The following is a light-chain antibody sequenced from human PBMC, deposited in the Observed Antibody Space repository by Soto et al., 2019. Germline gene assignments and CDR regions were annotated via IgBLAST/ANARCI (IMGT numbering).Light chain of an antibody. CDR2: KAS. J-gene: IGKJ1*01. Sequence: DIEMTQSPSTLSASVGDRVTITCRASQSISSWLAWYQQKPGKAPKLLSYKASSLESGVPSRFSGSGSGTEFTLTISSLQPDDVATYYCQQYNSYWTFGQGTKVEIK. CDR1: QSISSW. V-gene: IGKV1-5*03. CDR3: QQYNSYWT.